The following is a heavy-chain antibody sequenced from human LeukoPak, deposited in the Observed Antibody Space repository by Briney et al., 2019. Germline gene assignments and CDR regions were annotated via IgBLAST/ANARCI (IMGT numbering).Heavy chain of an antibody. D-gene: IGHD3-22*01. CDR3: ARHRGYDSSGHPGDY. J-gene: IGHJ4*02. CDR1: GYSFTSYW. CDR2: IYPGDSDT. Sequence: GESLKISRKGSGYSFTSYWIGWVRQMPGKGLEWMGIIYPGDSDTRYSPSFQGQVTISADKSISTAYLQWSSLKASDTAMYYCARHRGYDSSGHPGDYWGQGTLVTVSS. V-gene: IGHV5-51*01.